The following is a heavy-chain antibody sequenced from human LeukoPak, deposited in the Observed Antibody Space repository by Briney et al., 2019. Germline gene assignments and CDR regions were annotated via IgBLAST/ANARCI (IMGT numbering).Heavy chain of an antibody. V-gene: IGHV1-2*02. CDR3: ARDRGSLYSLYYFDY. CDR2: INPNSGGT. D-gene: IGHD1-26*01. Sequence: GASVKVSCKASGYTFTGYYMHWVRQAPGQGLEWMGWINPNSGGTNYAQKFQGRVTMTRDTSISTAYMELSRLRSDDTVVYYCARDRGSLYSLYYFDYWGQGTLVTVSS. J-gene: IGHJ4*02. CDR1: GYTFTGYY.